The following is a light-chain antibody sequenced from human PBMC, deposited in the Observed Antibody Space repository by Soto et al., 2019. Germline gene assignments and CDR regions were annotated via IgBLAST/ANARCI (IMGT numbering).Light chain of an antibody. CDR3: QQYGSSPLT. Sequence: IVLTQSPGTLSLSPGERATLSRRASQSVYRDFLAWYQQKPGQAPRLLIYGASSRATGIPDRFSGSGSGTDFTITISRLEPEDFAVYYCQQYGSSPLTFGGGTKVEIK. CDR2: GAS. CDR1: QSVYRDF. J-gene: IGKJ4*01. V-gene: IGKV3-20*01.